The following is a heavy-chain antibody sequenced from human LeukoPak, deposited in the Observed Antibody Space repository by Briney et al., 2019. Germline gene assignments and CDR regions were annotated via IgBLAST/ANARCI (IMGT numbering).Heavy chain of an antibody. CDR2: INPNSGGT. D-gene: IGHD2-15*01. J-gene: IGHJ4*02. CDR3: SRDAGYCSGGSCWYFDF. Sequence: ASVKVSCKASGYTFTGYYIHWVRQAPGQGLEWMGWINPNSGGTNYAQKFQGRVTMTRDTSMSTAYMELSGLRSDDTAVYYCSRDAGYCSGGSCWYFDFWGQGTLVTVSA. CDR1: GYTFTGYY. V-gene: IGHV1-2*02.